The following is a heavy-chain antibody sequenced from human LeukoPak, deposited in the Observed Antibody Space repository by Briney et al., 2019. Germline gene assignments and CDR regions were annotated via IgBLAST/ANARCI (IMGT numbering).Heavy chain of an antibody. D-gene: IGHD3-10*01. V-gene: IGHV4-4*07. Sequence: PSETLSLTCTVSGASIRSHHWSWIRQPAGKGLEWIGRIYTSGTTNYNPSLKSRVTMSIDPSKNQFSLILTSMTAADTAVYYCARVKDYYGSGSYLHDLYYYYYMDVWGKGTTVTISS. CDR1: GASIRSHH. J-gene: IGHJ6*03. CDR3: ARVKDYYGSGSYLHDLYYYYYMDV. CDR2: IYTSGTT.